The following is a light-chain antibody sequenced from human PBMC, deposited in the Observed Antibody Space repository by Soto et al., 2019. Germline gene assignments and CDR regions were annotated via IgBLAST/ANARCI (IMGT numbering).Light chain of an antibody. CDR1: QSVSIN. CDR3: QQYKNWPPWT. J-gene: IGKJ1*01. CDR2: GAS. V-gene: IGKV3-15*01. Sequence: EIVLTQSPGTLSFSPGAGDPLSCRASQSVSINLAWYQQKPGQAPRLLIYGASTRATGIPARFSGSGSGTEFTLTINSLQSEDFAVYYCQQYKNWPPWTFGQGTKVDI.